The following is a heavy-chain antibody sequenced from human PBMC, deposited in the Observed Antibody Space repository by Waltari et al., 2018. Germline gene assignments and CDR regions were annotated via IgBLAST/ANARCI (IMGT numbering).Heavy chain of an antibody. CDR3: ARQIAVAGTLVWD. CDR1: GGSISSSSYY. CDR2: IYYSGST. D-gene: IGHD6-19*01. J-gene: IGHJ4*02. Sequence: QLQLQESGPGLVKPSETLSLTCTVSGGSISSSSYYWGWIRQPPGKGLEWIGSIYYSGSTYYNPSLKSRVTISVDTSKNQFSLKLSSVTAADTAVYYCARQIAVAGTLVWDWGQGTLVTVSS. V-gene: IGHV4-39*01.